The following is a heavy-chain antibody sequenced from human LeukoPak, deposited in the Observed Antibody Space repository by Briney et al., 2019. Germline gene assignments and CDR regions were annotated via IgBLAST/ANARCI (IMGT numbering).Heavy chain of an antibody. CDR2: IYYSGSP. D-gene: IGHD6-19*01. V-gene: IGHV4-39*01. Sequence: SETLSLTCIVSGGCIRSNSYYWGWIRQPPGKGLEWIGSIYYSGSPYSNASLKSRGTISVDTSKNQFSLRLNSVTAADTAVYFCARQVVAVAGTGYFDYWGQGTLVTVSS. CDR1: GGCIRSNSYY. J-gene: IGHJ4*02. CDR3: ARQVVAVAGTGYFDY.